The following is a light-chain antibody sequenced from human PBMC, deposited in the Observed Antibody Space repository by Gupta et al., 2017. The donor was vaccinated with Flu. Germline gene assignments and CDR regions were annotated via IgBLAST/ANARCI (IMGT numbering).Light chain of an antibody. V-gene: IGKV3-20*01. J-gene: IGKJ4*01. CDR1: QSVPRNF. CDR3: QQDGASVS. Sequence: EIVLTQSPGTLSVSSGETATLSCRASQSVPRNFLAWYQHKPGQAPRLLIYGASSRLPGIAARFSGSGYGKDFTLTSTRGEHEDCVVYYWQQDGASVSFGGGTKVEIK. CDR2: GAS.